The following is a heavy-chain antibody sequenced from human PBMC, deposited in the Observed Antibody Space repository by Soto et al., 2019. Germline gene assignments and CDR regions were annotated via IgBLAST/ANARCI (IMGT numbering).Heavy chain of an antibody. CDR3: VGAMPGGVGPSYSDS. CDR2: IHYGGGT. CDR1: GGSMSSYY. V-gene: IGHV4-59*01. D-gene: IGHD1-26*01. Sequence: SETLSLTCTVSGGSMSSYYWTWIRQPPGKGLEWIGFIHYGGGTVYNPALRSRVTVTVETSKKQFSLNLSSVTAADTAVYYFVGAMPGGVGPSYSDSSGQGALVTVSS. J-gene: IGHJ4*02.